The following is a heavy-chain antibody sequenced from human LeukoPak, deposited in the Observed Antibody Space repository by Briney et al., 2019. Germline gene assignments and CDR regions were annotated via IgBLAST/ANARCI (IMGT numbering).Heavy chain of an antibody. CDR1: GFTFSNYG. J-gene: IGHJ4*02. CDR2: ISYDGNK. V-gene: IGHV3-30*03. Sequence: GRSLRLSCAASGFTFSNYGIHWVRQAPGKGLEWVAVISYDGNKYYADSVKGRFTISRDNSKNTLYLQMNSLRAEDTAVYYCARPGDYYDSSGYYRYWGQGTLVTVSS. CDR3: ARPGDYYDSSGYYRY. D-gene: IGHD3-22*01.